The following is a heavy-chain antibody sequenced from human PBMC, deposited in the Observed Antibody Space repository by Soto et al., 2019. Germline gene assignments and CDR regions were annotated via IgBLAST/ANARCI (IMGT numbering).Heavy chain of an antibody. CDR1: GGSFSGYY. Sequence: SETLSLTCAVYGGSFSGYYWSWIRQPPGKGLEWIGEINHSGSTNYNPSLKSRVTISVDTSKNQLSLKLSSVTAADTAVYYCARGPGGVIVNGARGMPHSDAFDIWGQGTMVTVSS. V-gene: IGHV4-34*01. CDR2: INHSGST. D-gene: IGHD3-16*02. J-gene: IGHJ3*02. CDR3: ARGPGGVIVNGARGMPHSDAFDI.